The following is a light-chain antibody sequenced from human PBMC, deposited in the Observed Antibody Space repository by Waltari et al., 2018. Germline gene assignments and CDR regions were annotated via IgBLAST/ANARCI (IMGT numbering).Light chain of an antibody. CDR2: GAS. CDR3: KQKTNWGT. Sequence: EIVMTHSPATLSFSPGERATLSCRPSQCVSSSLAWYQPKPGQAPRRLIYGASSRATGIPDRFSGSGSGTEFTLTISSMEPEDVAVCYCKQKTNWGTFGQGTKVEIK. J-gene: IGKJ1*01. CDR1: QCVSSS. V-gene: IGKV3D-15*01.